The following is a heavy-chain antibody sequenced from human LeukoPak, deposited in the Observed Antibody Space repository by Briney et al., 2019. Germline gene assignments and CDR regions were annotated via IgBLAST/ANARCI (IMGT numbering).Heavy chain of an antibody. CDR1: GGSISSGGYY. J-gene: IGHJ4*02. CDR2: IYHSGST. D-gene: IGHD2-2*01. CDR3: ARYSWGDCSSTSCHHYFDY. V-gene: IGHV4-30-2*01. Sequence: SQTLSLTCTGSGGSISSGGYYWSWIRQPPGEGLEWIGYIYHSGSTYYNPSLKSRVTISVDRSKNQFSLKLSSVTAADTAVYYCARYSWGDCSSTSCHHYFDYWGQGTLVTVSS.